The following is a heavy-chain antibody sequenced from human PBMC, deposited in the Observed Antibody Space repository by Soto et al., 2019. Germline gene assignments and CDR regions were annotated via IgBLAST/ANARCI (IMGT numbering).Heavy chain of an antibody. CDR2: IWYDGSNK. D-gene: IGHD6-19*01. V-gene: IGHV3-33*01. CDR3: ARDSNGYGMDV. Sequence: GGSLRLSCAASGFTFGSYGMHWVRQAPGKGLEWVAVIWYDGSNKYYADSVKGRFTISRDNYKNTLYLQMNSLRAEDTAVYYCARDSNGYGMDVWGQGTTVTVSS. J-gene: IGHJ6*02. CDR1: GFTFGSYG.